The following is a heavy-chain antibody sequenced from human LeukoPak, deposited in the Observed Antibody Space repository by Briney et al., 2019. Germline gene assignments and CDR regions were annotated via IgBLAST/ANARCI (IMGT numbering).Heavy chain of an antibody. CDR2: ISGSGGST. D-gene: IGHD2-2*01. CDR3: AKVAPLGYCSSASCPLDY. V-gene: IGHV3-23*01. Sequence: GGSLRLSCAGSGITLSSYWMSWVRQAPGKGLEWVSAISGSGGSTYYADSVKGRFTISRDNSKNTLYLQMDSLRAEDTAVYSCAKVAPLGYCSSASCPLDYWGQGTLVTVSS. J-gene: IGHJ4*02. CDR1: GITLSSYW.